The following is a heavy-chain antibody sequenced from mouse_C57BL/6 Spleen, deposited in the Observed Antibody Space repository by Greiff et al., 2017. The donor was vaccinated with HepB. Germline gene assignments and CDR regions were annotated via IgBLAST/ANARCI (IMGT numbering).Heavy chain of an antibody. V-gene: IGHV1-50*01. CDR3: ARVIRGYFDV. CDR1: GYTFTSYW. Sequence: VQLQQPGAELVKPGASVKLSCKASGYTFTSYWLQWVKQRPGQGLEWIGEIDPSDSYTNYNQKFKGKATLTVDTASSTAYMQLSILTSEDSAVYYCARVIRGYFDVWGTGTTVTVSS. CDR2: IDPSDSYT. D-gene: IGHD2-4*01. J-gene: IGHJ1*03.